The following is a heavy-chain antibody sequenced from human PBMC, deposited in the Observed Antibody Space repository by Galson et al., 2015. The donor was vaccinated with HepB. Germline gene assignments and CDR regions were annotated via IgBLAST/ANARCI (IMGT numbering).Heavy chain of an antibody. CDR3: ARDPSIAAPRWFDP. D-gene: IGHD6-6*01. V-gene: IGHV6-1*01. Sequence: CAISGDSVSSNSAAWNWIRQSPSRGLEWLGRTYYRSKWYNDYAVSVKSRITINPDTSKNQFSLQLNSVTPEDTAVYYCARDPSIAAPRWFDPWGQGTLVTVSS. CDR2: TYYRSKWYN. J-gene: IGHJ5*02. CDR1: GDSVSSNSAA.